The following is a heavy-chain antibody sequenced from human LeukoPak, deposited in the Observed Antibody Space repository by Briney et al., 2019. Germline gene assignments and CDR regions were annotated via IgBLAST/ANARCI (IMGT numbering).Heavy chain of an antibody. Sequence: ASVKVSCKASGYTFTGYYMHWVRQAPGQGLEWMGWINPNSGGTNYAQKFQGRVTMTRDTSISTAYMELSRLRSDDTAVYYCARVPYPSSSYHLYYYYMDVWGKGTTVTVSS. CDR3: ARVPYPSSSYHLYYYYMDV. D-gene: IGHD6-6*01. V-gene: IGHV1-2*02. CDR1: GYTFTGYY. CDR2: INPNSGGT. J-gene: IGHJ6*03.